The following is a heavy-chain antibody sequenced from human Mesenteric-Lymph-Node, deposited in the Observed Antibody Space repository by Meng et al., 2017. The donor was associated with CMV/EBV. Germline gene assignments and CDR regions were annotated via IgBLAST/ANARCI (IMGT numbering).Heavy chain of an antibody. J-gene: IGHJ4*02. V-gene: IGHV1-46*01. CDR3: ARDSGLNYDYVWGSYRYHGDY. CDR1: GYTFTSYY. Sequence: ASVKVSCKASGYTFTSYYMHWVRQAPGQGLEWMGIINPSGGSTSYAQKFQGRVTMTRDTSTSTVYMELSSLRSEDTAVYYCARDSGLNYDYVWGSYRYHGDYWGQGTLVTVSS. D-gene: IGHD3-16*02. CDR2: INPSGGST.